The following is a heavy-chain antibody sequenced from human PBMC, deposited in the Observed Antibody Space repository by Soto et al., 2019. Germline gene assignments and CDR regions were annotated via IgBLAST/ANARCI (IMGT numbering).Heavy chain of an antibody. CDR3: ARETPSAAAAYYYYGLDV. Sequence: QVQLVQSGAEVKKAGSSVKVSCKVSGGTFSSYFINWVRQAPGQGLEWVGGIIPVFGTASYAEKFQGRVTINADESTSTAYMELSRLRSDDTAVYYCARETPSAAAAYYYYGLDVWGQGTTVTVPS. CDR1: GGTFSSYF. CDR2: IIPVFGTA. J-gene: IGHJ6*02. D-gene: IGHD6-13*01. V-gene: IGHV1-69*01.